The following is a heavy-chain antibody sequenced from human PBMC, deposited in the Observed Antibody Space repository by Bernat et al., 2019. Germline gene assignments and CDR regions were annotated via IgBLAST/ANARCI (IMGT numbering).Heavy chain of an antibody. CDR1: GFTFSDYY. Sequence: QVQLVESGGGLVKPGGSLRLSCAASGFTFSDYYMSWIRQAPGKGLEWVSYISSSSSYTNYADSVKGRFTISRDNAKNSLYLQMNSLRAEDTAVYYCARVSPTGTFDYWGQGTLVTVSS. V-gene: IGHV3-11*06. CDR3: ARVSPTGTFDY. CDR2: ISSSSSYT. D-gene: IGHD1-1*01. J-gene: IGHJ4*02.